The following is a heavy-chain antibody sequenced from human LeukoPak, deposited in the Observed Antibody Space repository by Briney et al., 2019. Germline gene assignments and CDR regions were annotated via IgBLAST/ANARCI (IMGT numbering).Heavy chain of an antibody. Sequence: SETLSLTCTVSGGSLNSYYWNWIRQPPGKGLEWIGYIYSSGSTNYNPSLKSRVTISVDTSKNQFSLSLSSVTAADTAVYYCARGTTVITYFDLWGRDTLVTVSS. V-gene: IGHV4-59*01. J-gene: IGHJ2*01. D-gene: IGHD4-23*01. CDR1: GGSLNSYY. CDR3: ARGTTVITYFDL. CDR2: IYSSGST.